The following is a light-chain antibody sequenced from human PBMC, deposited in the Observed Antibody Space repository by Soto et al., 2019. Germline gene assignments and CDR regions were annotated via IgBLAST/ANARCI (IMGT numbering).Light chain of an antibody. CDR2: KAS. CDR1: QNISSW. CDR3: QQYHLLST. J-gene: IGKJ3*01. Sequence: DIQMTQSPSTLSAFVGDRVTIACRASQNISSWLAWYQQKPGKAPKILIYKASTLESGVPARFRGSGSGQEFSLTISSLQPDDFATSYCQQYHLLSTFGPGTKVDL. V-gene: IGKV1-5*03.